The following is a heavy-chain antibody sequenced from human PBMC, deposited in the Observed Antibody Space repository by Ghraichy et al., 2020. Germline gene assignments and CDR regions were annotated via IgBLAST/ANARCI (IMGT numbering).Heavy chain of an antibody. D-gene: IGHD3-3*01. CDR2: ISAYNGNT. Sequence: ASVKVSCKASGYTFTSYGISWVRQAPGQGLEWMGWISAYNGNTNYAQKLQGRVTMTTDTSTSTAYMELRSLRSDDTAVYYCARDSRLLSPYTIFGVVPLDMDVWGKGTTVTVSS. J-gene: IGHJ6*03. V-gene: IGHV1-18*01. CDR3: ARDSRLLSPYTIFGVVPLDMDV. CDR1: GYTFTSYG.